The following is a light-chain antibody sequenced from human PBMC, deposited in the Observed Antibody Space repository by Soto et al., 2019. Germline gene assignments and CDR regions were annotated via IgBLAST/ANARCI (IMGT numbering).Light chain of an antibody. V-gene: IGLV2-8*01. CDR3: SSYAGSNSPYV. CDR1: NNDIGGYNY. CDR2: EVN. Sequence: QSALTQLPSASGSPGQSVTISCTGTNNDIGGYNYVSWYQQHPGKAPKLMIHEVNKRPSGVPDRFSGSKSGNTASLTVSGLQAEDEADYYCSSYAGSNSPYVFGTGTKVTVL. J-gene: IGLJ1*01.